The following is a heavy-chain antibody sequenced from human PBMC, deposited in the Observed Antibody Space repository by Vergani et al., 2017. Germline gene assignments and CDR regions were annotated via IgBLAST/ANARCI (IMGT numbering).Heavy chain of an antibody. CDR2: ISYDGTEK. J-gene: IGHJ2*01. CDR3: VRLPRGPWNFDL. V-gene: IGHV3-30-3*01. CDR1: GFSFGNYA. Sequence: QVKLEESGGGVVQPGRSLRLSCAASGFSFGNYAMHWVRQAPGKGLEWVGVISYDGTEKKYADSVNGRFTISRDNTKNSLSLQMSGLRVEDTAVYYCVRLPRGPWNFDLWGRGTLITVSS.